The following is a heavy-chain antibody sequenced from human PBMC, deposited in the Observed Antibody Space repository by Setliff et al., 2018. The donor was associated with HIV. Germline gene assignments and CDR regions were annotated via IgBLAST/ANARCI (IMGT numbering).Heavy chain of an antibody. V-gene: IGHV4-4*09. D-gene: IGHD3-22*01. CDR2: IYTTGST. Sequence: KTSETLSLTCTVSGDSISNYYWSWVRQPPGKGLEWIGYIYTTGSTNYNPSLKSRVTMSVDTSKNQFSLKLSSVTAADTAVYYCARGLSFYDPGGFDYWGQGTLVTVSS. CDR3: ARGLSFYDPGGFDY. J-gene: IGHJ4*02. CDR1: GDSISNYY.